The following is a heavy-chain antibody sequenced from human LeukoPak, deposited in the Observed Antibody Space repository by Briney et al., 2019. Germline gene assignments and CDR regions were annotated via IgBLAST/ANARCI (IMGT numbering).Heavy chain of an antibody. CDR3: AGEDNSSGYRPFDI. Sequence: ASVKVSCTASGYTFTGYYIHWVRQAPGQGLEWMGRINPNNGGTNYAQKFQGRVTMTRDMSMSTAYMELSRLRSDDTAVYYCAGEDNSSGYRPFDIWGQGTMVTVPS. CDR2: INPNNGGT. V-gene: IGHV1-2*06. CDR1: GYTFTGYY. D-gene: IGHD3-22*01. J-gene: IGHJ3*02.